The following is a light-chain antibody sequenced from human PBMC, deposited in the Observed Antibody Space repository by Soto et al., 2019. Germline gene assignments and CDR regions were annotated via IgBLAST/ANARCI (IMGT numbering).Light chain of an antibody. Sequence: VQMTQSPSTLSASVGDRCTITCRASQSISSWLAWYQQKPGKAPKLLIYDASSLESGVPSRFSGSGSGAELTITISSLQPDDFEPSYCQPYHSYSWKLRQRTKVAIK. V-gene: IGKV1-5*01. CDR3: QPYHSYSWK. J-gene: IGKJ1*01. CDR1: QSISSW. CDR2: DAS.